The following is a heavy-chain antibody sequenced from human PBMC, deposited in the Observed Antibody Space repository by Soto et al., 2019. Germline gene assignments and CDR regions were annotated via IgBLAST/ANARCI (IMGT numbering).Heavy chain of an antibody. Sequence: GGSLRLCCAASGFTFSSYAMSWGRQASGKGLEWVSAISGSGGSTYYADSVKGRFTISRDNSKNTLYLQMNSLRAEDTAVYYWSKSVVVVAATVDYWGQATLVTGSS. V-gene: IGHV3-23*01. CDR1: GFTFSSYA. J-gene: IGHJ4*02. D-gene: IGHD2-15*01. CDR3: SKSVVVVAATVDY. CDR2: ISGSGGST.